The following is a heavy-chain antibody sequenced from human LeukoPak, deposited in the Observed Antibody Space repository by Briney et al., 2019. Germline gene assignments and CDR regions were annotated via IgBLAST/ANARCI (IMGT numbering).Heavy chain of an antibody. CDR1: GFTFSSYA. CDR3: AKAYTIFGEVIFQYLYMDV. D-gene: IGHD3-3*01. J-gene: IGHJ6*03. Sequence: GGSLRLSCAASGFTFSSYAMHWVRQAPGKGLEWVAVISYDGSNKYYADSVKGRFTISRDNSKNTLYLQMNSLRGEDTAVYYCAKAYTIFGEVIFQYLYMDVWGKGTTVTVSS. CDR2: ISYDGSNK. V-gene: IGHV3-30*04.